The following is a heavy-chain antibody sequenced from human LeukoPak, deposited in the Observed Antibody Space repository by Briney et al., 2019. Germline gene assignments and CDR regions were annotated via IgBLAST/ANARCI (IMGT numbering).Heavy chain of an antibody. CDR3: ARHGGAVAGSAYY. V-gene: IGHV4-39*01. D-gene: IGHD6-19*01. J-gene: IGHJ4*02. CDR2: IYYSGST. Sequence: SETLSLTCTVSGGSISSSGYYWVWIRQPPGKGLEWIGSIYYSGSTYYNPSLKSRVTISVDTSKNQFSLKLSSVTAADTAVYYCARHGGAVAGSAYYWGQGILVTVSS. CDR1: GGSISSSGYY.